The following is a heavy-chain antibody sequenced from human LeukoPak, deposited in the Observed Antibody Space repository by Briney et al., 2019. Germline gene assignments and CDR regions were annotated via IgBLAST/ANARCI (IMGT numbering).Heavy chain of an antibody. CDR2: IYYSGST. Sequence: SETLSLTCTVSGGSISSSSYYWGWIRQPPGKGLEWIGSIYYSGSTYYNPSLKSRVTISVDTSKNQFSLKLSSVTAADTAVYYCARSLYYYGSDSFDIWGQGTMVTVSS. D-gene: IGHD3-10*01. CDR3: ARSLYYYGSDSFDI. V-gene: IGHV4-39*07. J-gene: IGHJ3*02. CDR1: GGSISSSSYY.